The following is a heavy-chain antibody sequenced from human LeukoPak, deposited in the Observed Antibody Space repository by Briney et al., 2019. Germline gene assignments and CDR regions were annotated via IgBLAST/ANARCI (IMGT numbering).Heavy chain of an antibody. CDR3: ARDPSIGKTIYYFDY. CDR1: GFTFSTYA. V-gene: IGHV3-23*01. Sequence: GGSLRLSCAASGFTFSTYAMTWVRQAPGRGLEWVSIISGSGDTTIYSDFLEGRFTISRDNAKNSLYLQMNSLRAEDTGVYYCARDPSIGKTIYYFDYWGQGSLVSVSS. CDR2: ISGSGDTT. J-gene: IGHJ4*02. D-gene: IGHD1-1*01.